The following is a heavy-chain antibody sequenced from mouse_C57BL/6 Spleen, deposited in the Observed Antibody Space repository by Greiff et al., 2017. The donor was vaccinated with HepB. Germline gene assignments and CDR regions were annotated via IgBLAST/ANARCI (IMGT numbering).Heavy chain of an antibody. CDR2: IYPGSDNT. D-gene: IGHD3-2*02. Sequence: VQLQQSGAELVRPGASVKLSCKASGYTFTDYYINWVKQRPGQGLEWIARIYPGSDNTYYNEKFKGKATLTAEKSSSTAYMQLSSLTSEDSAVYFCARWEAQASIFDYWGQGTTLTVSS. CDR3: ARWEAQASIFDY. J-gene: IGHJ2*01. V-gene: IGHV1-76*01. CDR1: GYTFTDYY.